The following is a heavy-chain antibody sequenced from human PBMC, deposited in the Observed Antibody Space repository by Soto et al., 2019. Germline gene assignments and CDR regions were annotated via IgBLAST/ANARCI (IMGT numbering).Heavy chain of an antibody. CDR1: GGSISSGGYY. CDR2: IYYSGST. Sequence: SETLSLTCTVSGGSISSGGYYWSWIRQHPGKGREWIGYIYYSGSTYYNPSLKSRVTISVDTSKNQFSLKLSSVTAADTAVYYCARDRRRFLDPWGQGTLVTVSS. J-gene: IGHJ5*02. D-gene: IGHD3-3*01. CDR3: ARDRRRFLDP. V-gene: IGHV4-31*03.